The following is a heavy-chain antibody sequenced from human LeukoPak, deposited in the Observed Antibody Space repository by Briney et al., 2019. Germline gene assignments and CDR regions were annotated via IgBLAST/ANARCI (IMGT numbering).Heavy chain of an antibody. D-gene: IGHD6-13*01. J-gene: IGHJ5*02. CDR1: GFTFSSYS. V-gene: IGHV3-74*01. CDR2: INSDGSST. CDR3: ARDVAPGLAAAGGWFDP. Sequence: GGSLRLSCAASGFTFSSYSMNWVRQAPGKGLVWVSRINSDGSSTSYADSVKGRFTISRDNAKNTLYLQMNSLRAEDTAVYYCARDVAPGLAAAGGWFDPWGQGTLVTVSS.